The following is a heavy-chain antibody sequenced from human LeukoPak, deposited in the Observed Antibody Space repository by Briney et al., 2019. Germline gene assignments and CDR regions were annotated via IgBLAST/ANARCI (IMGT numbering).Heavy chain of an antibody. D-gene: IGHD3-22*01. V-gene: IGHV3-23*01. Sequence: GGSLRLSCAASGFTFSRYAMSWVRQAPGKGLEWVSAISGSGGSTYYADSVKGRFTISRDNSKNTLYLQMNSLRAEDTAVYYCAKDSPISMIVVVIARPPDYWGQGTLVTVSS. CDR1: GFTFSRYA. CDR3: AKDSPISMIVVVIARPPDY. CDR2: ISGSGGST. J-gene: IGHJ4*02.